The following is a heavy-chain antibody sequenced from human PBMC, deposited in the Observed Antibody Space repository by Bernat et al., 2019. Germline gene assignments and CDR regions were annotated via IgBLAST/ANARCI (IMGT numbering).Heavy chain of an antibody. D-gene: IGHD1-26*01. CDR1: GGTFSSYA. CDR3: ARDSELDDAFDI. CDR2: IITIFGTA. Sequence: QVQLVQSGAEVKKPGSSVKFSCKASGGTFSSYAISWVRQAPGQGLEWMGGIITIFGTANYAPKFQGRVTITADKSTSTAYMELSSLRAEDTAVYYCARDSELDDAFDIWGQGTMVTVSS. J-gene: IGHJ3*02. V-gene: IGHV1-69*06.